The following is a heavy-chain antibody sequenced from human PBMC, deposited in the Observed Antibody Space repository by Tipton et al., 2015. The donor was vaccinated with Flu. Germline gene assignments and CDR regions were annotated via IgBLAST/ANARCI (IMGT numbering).Heavy chain of an antibody. CDR1: GDSMRSDYF. J-gene: IGHJ4*02. V-gene: IGHV4-38-2*02. CDR2: IHYSGSP. CDR3: ARVAAVVKD. D-gene: IGHD2-21*01. Sequence: LRLSCTVSGDSMRSDYFWAWIRQAPGKGLEWIGNIHYSGSPHYNPSLKSRVTITVDTSKNQFSLRLSSMTAADTAVYYCARVAAVVKDWGRGTLVTVSS.